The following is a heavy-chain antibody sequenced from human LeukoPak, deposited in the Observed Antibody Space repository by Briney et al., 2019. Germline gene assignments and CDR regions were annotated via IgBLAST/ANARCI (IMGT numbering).Heavy chain of an antibody. J-gene: IGHJ4*02. CDR1: GGAISSFY. D-gene: IGHD5-24*01. CDR3: ARGYGYNSEY. Sequence: SETLSLTCSVSGGAISSFYWIWIRQTPGRGLEWIGCIQYSGSTEYNPSLESRVTISVDTSKNQFSLKLTSVTAADTAVYYCARGYGYNSEYWGQGTLVTVSP. CDR2: IQYSGST. V-gene: IGHV4-59*13.